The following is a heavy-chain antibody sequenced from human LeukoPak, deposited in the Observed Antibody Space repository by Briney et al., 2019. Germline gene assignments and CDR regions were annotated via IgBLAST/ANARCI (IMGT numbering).Heavy chain of an antibody. CDR3: ATVASTVTTFDAFDI. Sequence: GASVKVSCKASGYSLTGNYMHWVRQAPGQGLEWMGWINPNSGDTNYAQSFQGRVTMTRDTSISTAYMEVGSLTSDDTAVYYCATVASTVTTFDAFDIWGQGTMVTVSS. J-gene: IGHJ3*02. V-gene: IGHV1-2*02. CDR1: GYSLTGNY. D-gene: IGHD4-17*01. CDR2: INPNSGDT.